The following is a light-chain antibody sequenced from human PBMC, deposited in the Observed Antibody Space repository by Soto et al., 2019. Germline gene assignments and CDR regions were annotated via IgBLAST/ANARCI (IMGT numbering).Light chain of an antibody. J-gene: IGKJ1*01. CDR3: PQSYSTPWT. Sequence: DIQMTQSPSSLSASIGDRVTITCRASQSISNYLNWYQQKPGKAPKLLMYVASNLQSGVPSRFRGSGSGTDFPLTISSLQPEDFATYYCPQSYSTPWTFGQGTTVEIK. CDR1: QSISNY. CDR2: VAS. V-gene: IGKV1-39*01.